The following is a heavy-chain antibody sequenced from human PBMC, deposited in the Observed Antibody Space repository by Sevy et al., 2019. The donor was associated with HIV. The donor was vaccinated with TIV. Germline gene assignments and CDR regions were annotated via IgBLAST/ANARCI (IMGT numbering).Heavy chain of an antibody. CDR2: ISSSSSYI. Sequence: GGSLRLSCAASGFTFSSYSMNWVRQAPGKGLEGVSSISSSSSYIYYADSVKGRFTISRDNAKNSLYLQMNSLRAEDTAMDYYARVVSDYGAGSYYNVVQRAVDYYYYMDVWGKGTTVTVSS. D-gene: IGHD3-10*01. J-gene: IGHJ6*03. CDR1: GFTFSSYS. CDR3: ARVVSDYGAGSYYNVVQRAVDYYYYMDV. V-gene: IGHV3-21*01.